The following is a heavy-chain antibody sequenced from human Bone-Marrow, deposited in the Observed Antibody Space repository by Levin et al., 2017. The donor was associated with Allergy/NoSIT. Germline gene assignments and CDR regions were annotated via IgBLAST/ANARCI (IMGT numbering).Heavy chain of an antibody. CDR2: ISSRSSYT. V-gene: IGHV3-11*05. CDR1: GFTFSDDY. J-gene: IGHJ4*02. D-gene: IGHD3-22*01. Sequence: GESLKISCAASGFTFSDDYMSWIRQAPGKGLEWVSYISSRSSYTNYADSVKGRFTISRDNAENSLSLQMNSLRAEDTAVYYCARVDYYDSSGYRRPTPYFDYWGQGTLVTVSS. CDR3: ARVDYYDSSGYRRPTPYFDY.